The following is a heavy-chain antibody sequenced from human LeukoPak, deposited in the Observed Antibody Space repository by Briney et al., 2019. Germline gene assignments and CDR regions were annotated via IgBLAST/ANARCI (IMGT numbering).Heavy chain of an antibody. CDR1: GASISSTNYY. V-gene: IGHV4-61*02. CDR2: IYRTGST. Sequence: PSETLFLTCTVSGASISSTNYYWSWIRQSAGKGLEWIGRIYRTGSTNYNPSLKSRVTISLDTSKNQFSLKLSAVTAADTAVYYCVRDLGVSLPFDYWGQGVLVTVSS. D-gene: IGHD2/OR15-2a*01. J-gene: IGHJ4*02. CDR3: VRDLGVSLPFDY.